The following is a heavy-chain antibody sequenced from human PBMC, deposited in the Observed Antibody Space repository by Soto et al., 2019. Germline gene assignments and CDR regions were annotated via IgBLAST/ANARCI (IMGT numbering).Heavy chain of an antibody. D-gene: IGHD4-17*01. J-gene: IGHJ4*02. CDR3: ARGNGDYGNYYFDS. CDR2: IYRSAYT. CDR1: GDSVSSGDYS. V-gene: IGHV4-30-2*01. Sequence: LSLTCAVSGDSVSSGDYSWSWIRQPPGEGLELIGYIYRSAYTYYNPSLKSRVIISVDRSKNQFSLRLTSVTAADTAMYYCARGNGDYGNYYFDSWGQGILVTVSS.